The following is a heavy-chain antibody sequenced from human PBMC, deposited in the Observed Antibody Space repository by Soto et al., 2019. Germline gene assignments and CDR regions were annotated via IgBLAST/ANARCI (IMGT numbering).Heavy chain of an antibody. CDR1: GGSFSGYY. CDR2: INHSGST. D-gene: IGHD2-8*02. V-gene: IGHV4-34*01. CDR3: ARDKITGLFDY. J-gene: IGHJ4*02. Sequence: QVQLQQWGAGLLKPSETLSLTCAVYGGSFSGYYWTWIRQPPGTGLVWIGEINHSGSTNYNPSLKSRVTISVDTSKIQFSLKLTSVTAADTAVYYCARDKITGLFDYWGQGTLVTVSS.